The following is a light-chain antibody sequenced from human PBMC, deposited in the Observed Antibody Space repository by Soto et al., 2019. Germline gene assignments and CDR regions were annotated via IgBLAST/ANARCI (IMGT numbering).Light chain of an antibody. V-gene: IGLV1-44*01. CDR1: YSSIRSNT. CDR2: SNT. CDR3: AAWDDSLNSPV. Sequence: QSVLTQPPSASGTPGQRVTISCSGSYSSIRSNTVNWYQQLPGTAPKLLIYSNTGRPSGVPARFSGSKSGTSASLAIGGLQSEDEADYYCAAWDDSLNSPVFGGGTKLTVL. J-gene: IGLJ3*02.